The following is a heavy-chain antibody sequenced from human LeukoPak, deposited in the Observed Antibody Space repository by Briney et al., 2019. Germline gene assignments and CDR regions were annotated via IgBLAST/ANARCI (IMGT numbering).Heavy chain of an antibody. D-gene: IGHD4-11*01. CDR1: GFTFSSSG. J-gene: IGHJ4*02. V-gene: IGHV3-30*19. CDR3: ARERSNHYFDY. CDR2: ISYDGSNK. Sequence: GGSLRLSCAASGFTFSSSGMHWVRQAPGKGLEWVAVISYDGSNKYYADSVKGRFTISRDNSKNTLYLQMNSLRAEDTAVYYCARERSNHYFDYWGQGTLVTVSS.